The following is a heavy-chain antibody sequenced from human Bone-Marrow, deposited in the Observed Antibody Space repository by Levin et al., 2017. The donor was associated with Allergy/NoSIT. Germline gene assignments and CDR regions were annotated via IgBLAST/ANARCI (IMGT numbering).Heavy chain of an antibody. Sequence: KVSCKGSGYSFTSYWIGWVRQMPGKGLEWMGIIYPGDSDTRYSPSFQGQVTISADKSISTAYLQWSSLKASDTAMYYCARLNYYDSSGYYGPDHFDYWGQGTLVTVSS. V-gene: IGHV5-51*01. J-gene: IGHJ4*02. CDR3: ARLNYYDSSGYYGPDHFDY. CDR2: IYPGDSDT. D-gene: IGHD3-22*01. CDR1: GYSFTSYW.